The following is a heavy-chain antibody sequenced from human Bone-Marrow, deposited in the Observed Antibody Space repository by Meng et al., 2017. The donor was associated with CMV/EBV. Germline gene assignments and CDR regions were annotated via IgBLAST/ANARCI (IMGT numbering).Heavy chain of an antibody. J-gene: IGHJ6*02. CDR3: AKDRGCSSTSCYYYYGMDV. CDR2: ISWNSGSI. CDR1: GFTFSSYA. V-gene: IGHV3-9*01. D-gene: IGHD2-2*01. Sequence: GGSLRLSCAASGFTFSSYAMHWVRQAPGKGLEWVSGISWNSGSIGYADSVKGRFTISRDNAKNSLYLQMNSLRAEDTALYYCAKDRGCSSTSCYYYYGMDVWGQGTTVTVSS.